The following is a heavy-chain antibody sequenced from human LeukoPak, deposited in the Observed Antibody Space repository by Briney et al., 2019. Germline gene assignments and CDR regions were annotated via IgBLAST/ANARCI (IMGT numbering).Heavy chain of an antibody. Sequence: SETLSLTCTVSGCSISSYYWSWLRQPPGKGLEWIGYIYTSGSTNYNPSLKSRLNISVATSKNQFSLKLNSVPAAHTAVYYCARHGSVAAAGDHWFDPWRRGTVV. CDR2: IYTSGST. V-gene: IGHV4-4*09. J-gene: IGHJ5*02. CDR3: ARHGSVAAAGDHWFDP. D-gene: IGHD6-13*01. CDR1: GCSISSYY.